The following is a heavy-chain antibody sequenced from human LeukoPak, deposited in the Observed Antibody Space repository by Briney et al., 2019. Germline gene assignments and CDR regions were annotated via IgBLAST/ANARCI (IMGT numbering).Heavy chain of an antibody. Sequence: SETLSLTCTVSGGSISSSSYYWGWIRQPPGKGLEWIGTIYYSGSTYYNSSLKSRVTISVDTSKNQFSLSLRSVTAADTAVYYCARRCTYYDGSGWDYYFDYWGQGTRVTVSA. CDR2: IYYSGST. V-gene: IGHV4-39*01. J-gene: IGHJ4*02. CDR1: GGSISSSSYY. D-gene: IGHD3-22*01. CDR3: ARRCTYYDGSGWDYYFDY.